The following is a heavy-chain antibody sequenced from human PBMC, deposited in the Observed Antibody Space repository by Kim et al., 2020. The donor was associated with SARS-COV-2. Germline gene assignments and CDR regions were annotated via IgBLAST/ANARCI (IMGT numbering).Heavy chain of an antibody. Sequence: GGSLRLSCAASGFTFSSYAMSWVRQAPGKGLEWVSAISGSGGSTYYADSVKGRFTISRDNSKNTLYLQMNSLRAEDTAVYYCAKANKGGQIVGALGYYYYGMDVWGQGTTVTVSS. V-gene: IGHV3-23*01. CDR2: ISGSGGST. J-gene: IGHJ6*02. D-gene: IGHD1-26*01. CDR1: GFTFSSYA. CDR3: AKANKGGQIVGALGYYYYGMDV.